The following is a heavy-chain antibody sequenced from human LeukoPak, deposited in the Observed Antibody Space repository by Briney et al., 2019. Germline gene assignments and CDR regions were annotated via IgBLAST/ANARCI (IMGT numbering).Heavy chain of an antibody. J-gene: IGHJ5*02. CDR3: ATDLIHYYASGAKT. Sequence: GGSLRLSCAGSGLTFSTYNMNWVRQAPGKGLEWVSSISTSGIYIYYADSVKGRFTISRDNAKNSQYLQMNSLRAEDTAVYYCATDLIHYYASGAKTWGQGTLVTVSS. V-gene: IGHV3-21*01. CDR2: ISTSGIYI. D-gene: IGHD3-10*01. CDR1: GLTFSTYN.